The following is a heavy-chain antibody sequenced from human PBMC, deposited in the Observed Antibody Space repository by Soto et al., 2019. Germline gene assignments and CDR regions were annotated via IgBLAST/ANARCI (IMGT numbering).Heavy chain of an antibody. CDR3: ARDREQLVRDYYYYGMDV. Sequence: ASVKVSCKASGGTFSSYAISWVRQAPGQGLEWMGIINPSGGSTSYAQKFQGRVTMTRDTSTSTVYMELSSLRSEDTAVYYCARDREQLVRDYYYYGMDVWGQGTTVTVSS. D-gene: IGHD6-6*01. J-gene: IGHJ6*02. CDR1: GGTFSSYA. V-gene: IGHV1-46*01. CDR2: INPSGGST.